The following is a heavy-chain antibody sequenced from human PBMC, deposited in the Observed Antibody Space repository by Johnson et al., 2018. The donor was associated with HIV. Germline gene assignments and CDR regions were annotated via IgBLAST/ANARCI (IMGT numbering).Heavy chain of an antibody. J-gene: IGHJ3*02. V-gene: IGHV3-11*04. CDR3: ASAYTANI. CDR2: ISSSGSTI. Sequence: QVQLVESGGGLVKPGGSLRLSCAASGFTFTDYYMNWMRQAPGKGLEWVSHISSSGSTIYYADSVKGRFTISRDNARNTLFLQMHSLSAEDTAVYYCASAYTANIWGQGTKVTVSS. D-gene: IGHD2-21*02. CDR1: GFTFTDYY.